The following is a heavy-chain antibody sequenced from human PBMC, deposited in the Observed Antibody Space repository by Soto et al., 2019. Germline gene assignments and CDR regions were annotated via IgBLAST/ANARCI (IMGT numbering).Heavy chain of an antibody. D-gene: IGHD3-3*01. CDR1: GFTFSSYA. Sequence: EVQLLESGGGLVQPGGSLRLSCAASGFTFSSYAMSWVRQAPGKGLEWVSAISGSGGSTYYADSVKGRFTISRDNSKNTLYLQMNSLRAEDTAVYYCAKAPAQYYDFWSGYPVDYWGQGTLVAVSS. CDR3: AKAPAQYYDFWSGYPVDY. CDR2: ISGSGGST. J-gene: IGHJ4*02. V-gene: IGHV3-23*01.